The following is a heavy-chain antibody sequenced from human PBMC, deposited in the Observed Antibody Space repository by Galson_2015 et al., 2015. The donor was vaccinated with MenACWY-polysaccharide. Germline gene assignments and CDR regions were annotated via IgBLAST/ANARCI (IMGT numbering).Heavy chain of an antibody. CDR3: ARAVGSGSSDF. V-gene: IGHV3-7*01. D-gene: IGHD1-26*01. CDR1: GFTFSIYW. CDR2: INQDGSEK. Sequence: SLRLSCAASGFTFSIYWMSWVRQAPGKGLEWVANINQDGSEKYYVDSVKGRFTISRDNAKNSLYLQINRLTDEDTALYYCARAVGSGSSDFWGQGTLVTVSS. J-gene: IGHJ4*02.